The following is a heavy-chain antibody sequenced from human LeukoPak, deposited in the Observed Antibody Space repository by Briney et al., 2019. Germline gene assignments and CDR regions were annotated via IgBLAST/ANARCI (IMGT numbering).Heavy chain of an antibody. CDR1: GFTYSSYG. J-gene: IGHJ4*02. D-gene: IGHD2-2*01. Sequence: QPGRSLRLSCAAPGFTYSSYGMHWVRQAPGKGLEWVAIISYDGSGYYYADSVKGRFTISRDNSMDTLYLQMDSLRAEDTAVYYCARDLRWACSATICYLFDYWGQGTLVTVSS. CDR3: ARDLRWACSATICYLFDY. CDR2: ISYDGSGY. V-gene: IGHV3-30*03.